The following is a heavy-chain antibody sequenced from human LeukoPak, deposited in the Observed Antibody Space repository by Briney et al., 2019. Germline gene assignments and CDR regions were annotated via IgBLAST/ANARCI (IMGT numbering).Heavy chain of an antibody. D-gene: IGHD3-10*01. Sequence: PGGSLRLSCAASGFTFSSYAMSWVRQAPGKGLEWVSAISGSGATPYYADSVKGRFTISRDKSNNTLYLQMNSLRAEDTAVYYCAKDYAYYYGSGIGGFDYWGQGTLVTVSS. CDR1: GFTFSSYA. CDR2: ISGSGATP. J-gene: IGHJ4*02. V-gene: IGHV3-23*01. CDR3: AKDYAYYYGSGIGGFDY.